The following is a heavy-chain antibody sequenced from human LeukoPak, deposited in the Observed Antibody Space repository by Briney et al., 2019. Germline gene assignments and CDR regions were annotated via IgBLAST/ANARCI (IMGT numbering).Heavy chain of an antibody. V-gene: IGHV1-8*01. CDR3: ARVPVPAPRRGLYFDH. J-gene: IGHJ4*02. CDR1: GYTFSSHD. CDR2: MNLNSGDT. D-gene: IGHD2-2*01. Sequence: ASVKVSCKASGYTFSSHDIYWVRQAPGQGLEWMGWMNLNSGDTYYAENFQGRFSITSDTSKSTTYMDLASLAPEDTAVYYCARVPVPAPRRGLYFDHWGQGTLITVSS.